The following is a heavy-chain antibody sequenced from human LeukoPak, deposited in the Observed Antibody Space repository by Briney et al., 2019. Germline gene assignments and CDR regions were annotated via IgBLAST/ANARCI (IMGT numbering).Heavy chain of an antibody. D-gene: IGHD3-22*01. CDR3: ARDNDYYDSSGLEYYMDV. J-gene: IGHJ6*03. CDR1: GFTFSNYG. V-gene: IGHV3-33*01. Sequence: PGRSLRLSCAASGFTFSNYGMHWVRPAPGKGLEWLAVVWYDDAVKNYADSVKGRFTISRDNSKNTLFLQMNNLSAEDTAVYYCARDNDYYDSSGLEYYMDVWGKGTTVTVSS. CDR2: VWYDDAVK.